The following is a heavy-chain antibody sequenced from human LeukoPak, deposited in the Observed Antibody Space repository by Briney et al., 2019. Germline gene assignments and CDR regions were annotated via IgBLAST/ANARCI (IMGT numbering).Heavy chain of an antibody. V-gene: IGHV3-23*01. CDR2: ISGSGGST. CDR1: GFTLSSYA. D-gene: IGHD6-13*01. CDR3: AKPPPSSISWYYFYGMDV. J-gene: IGHJ6*02. Sequence: GGSLRLSCAASGFTLSSYAMSWVRQAPGKGLEWVSAISGSGGSTYYADSVKGRFTISRDNSKNTLYLHMNTLRAEDTAVYYCAKPPPSSISWYYFYGMDVWGQGTTVTVSS.